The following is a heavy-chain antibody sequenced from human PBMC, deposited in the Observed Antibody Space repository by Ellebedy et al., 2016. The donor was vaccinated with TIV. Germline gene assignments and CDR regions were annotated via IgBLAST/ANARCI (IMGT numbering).Heavy chain of an antibody. Sequence: SETLSLTCTVSGGSVSSGSSYWSWIRQSPGTGLEWIGYIYYSGSTNYNPSLKSRLSISVDTSKNQFSLKLSSVTTADTAVYYCARESYEKNAFDIWGQGTMVTVSS. J-gene: IGHJ3*02. V-gene: IGHV4-61*01. CDR1: GGSVSSGSSY. CDR3: ARESYEKNAFDI. CDR2: IYYSGST. D-gene: IGHD5-18*01.